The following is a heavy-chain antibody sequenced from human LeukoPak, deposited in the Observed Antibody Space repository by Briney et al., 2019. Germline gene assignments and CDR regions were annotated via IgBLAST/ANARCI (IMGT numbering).Heavy chain of an antibody. D-gene: IGHD3/OR15-3a*01. Sequence: SETLSLTCTVSGGSISSYYWSWIRQPPGKGLEWIGYIYYSGSTNYNPSLKSRVTISVDTSKNQFSLKLSSVTAADTALYYCARDIGLNYYYYMDVWGKGTTVTVSS. CDR3: ARDIGLNYYYYMDV. CDR2: IYYSGST. J-gene: IGHJ6*03. V-gene: IGHV4-59*01. CDR1: GGSISSYY.